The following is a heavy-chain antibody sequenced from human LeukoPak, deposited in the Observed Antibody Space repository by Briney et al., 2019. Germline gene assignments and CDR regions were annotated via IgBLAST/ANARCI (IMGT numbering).Heavy chain of an antibody. D-gene: IGHD3-22*01. CDR2: IYYNGNT. J-gene: IGHJ5*02. CDR3: ARARLYSSGVPGWFDP. V-gene: IGHV4-39*07. Sequence: PSETLSFTGTVSGGSISSSSYYWGWIRQPPGKGLGWIGTIYYNGNTYYNPSLSSRVIIAVDTSRKDFSLKLRSVTAADTAIYYCARARLYSSGVPGWFDPWGRGILVTVSS. CDR1: GGSISSSSYY.